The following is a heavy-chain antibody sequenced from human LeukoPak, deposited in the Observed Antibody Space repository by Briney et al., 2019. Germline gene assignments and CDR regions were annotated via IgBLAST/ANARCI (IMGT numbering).Heavy chain of an antibody. J-gene: IGHJ4*02. D-gene: IGHD2-8*01. CDR1: GYAFTSYG. V-gene: IGHV1-18*01. CDR3: ARDINGCDY. CDR2: ISGYSGST. Sequence: APAKVSCKASGYAFTSYGITWVRQAPGQGLEWMGWISGYSGSTNYVQKFQGRVTMTTDTSTSTAYMELRSLRSDDTAVYYCARDINGCDYWGQGTLVTVSS.